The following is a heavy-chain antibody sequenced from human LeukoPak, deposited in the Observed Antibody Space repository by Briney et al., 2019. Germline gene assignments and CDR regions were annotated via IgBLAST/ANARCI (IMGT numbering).Heavy chain of an antibody. CDR3: ARQGGGFWYFDL. D-gene: IGHD6-25*01. V-gene: IGHV4-59*08. J-gene: IGHJ2*01. CDR1: GGSISSYY. Sequence: SETLSLTCTVSGGSISSYYWSWIRQPPGKGLEWIGYIYYSGSTNYNPSLKSRVTISVDTSKNQSSLKLSSVTAADTAVYYCARQGGGFWYFDLWGRGTLVTVSS. CDR2: IYYSGST.